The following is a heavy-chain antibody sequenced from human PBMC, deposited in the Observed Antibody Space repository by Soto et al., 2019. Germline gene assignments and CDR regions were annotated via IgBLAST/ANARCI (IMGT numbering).Heavy chain of an antibody. CDR1: GFTFSSYA. CDR3: AKGSSGYSYYGMDV. J-gene: IGHJ6*02. Sequence: EVQLLESGGGLVQPGGSLRLSCAASGFTFSSYAMSWVRQAPGKGLEWVSAISGSGGSKYYAASVKGRFTISRDNSKKPLYLQMNSLRAEDTAVYYCAKGSSGYSYYGMDVWGQGTTVTVSS. CDR2: ISGSGGSK. D-gene: IGHD3-22*01. V-gene: IGHV3-23*01.